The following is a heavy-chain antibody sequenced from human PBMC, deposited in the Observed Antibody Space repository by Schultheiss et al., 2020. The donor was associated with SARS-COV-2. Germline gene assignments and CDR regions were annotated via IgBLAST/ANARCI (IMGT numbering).Heavy chain of an antibody. D-gene: IGHD3-3*01. CDR1: GFTFGDYA. Sequence: GESLKISCTASGFTFGDYAMSWFRQAPGKGLEWVGFMRSKTYGVTTEYAASVKGRFTISRDDSKSIAYLQMNSLKTEETAVYYCTTDVHPWSGYRYYYYYYMDVWGKGTTVTVSS. CDR2: MRSKTYGVTT. V-gene: IGHV3-49*03. CDR3: TTDVHPWSGYRYYYYYYMDV. J-gene: IGHJ6*03.